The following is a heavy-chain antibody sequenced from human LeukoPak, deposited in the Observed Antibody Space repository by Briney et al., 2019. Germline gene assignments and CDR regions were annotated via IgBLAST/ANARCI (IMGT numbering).Heavy chain of an antibody. CDR3: ASGPGIFGVVITTYFDY. Sequence: SETLSLTCAVSGGSISSSSYYWGWIRQPPGKGLEWIGSIHYSGSTYYNPSLKSRVTISVDTSKSQFSLKLSSVTAADTAVYYCASGPGIFGVVITTYFDYWGQGTLVTVSS. V-gene: IGHV4-39*01. CDR1: GGSISSSSYY. CDR2: IHYSGST. J-gene: IGHJ4*02. D-gene: IGHD3-3*01.